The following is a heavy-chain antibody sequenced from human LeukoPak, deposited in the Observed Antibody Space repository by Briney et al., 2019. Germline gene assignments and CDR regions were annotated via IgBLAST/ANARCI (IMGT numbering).Heavy chain of an antibody. V-gene: IGHV1-2*02. CDR1: GYTLTELS. CDR2: INPNSGGT. CDR3: ASRPLGFGDQGGIDY. D-gene: IGHD3-10*01. Sequence: ASVKVSCKVSGYTLTELSMHWVRQAPGQGLEWMGWINPNSGGTNYAQKFQGRVTMTRDTSISTAYMELSRLRSDDTAVYYCASRPLGFGDQGGIDYWGQGTLVTVSS. J-gene: IGHJ4*02.